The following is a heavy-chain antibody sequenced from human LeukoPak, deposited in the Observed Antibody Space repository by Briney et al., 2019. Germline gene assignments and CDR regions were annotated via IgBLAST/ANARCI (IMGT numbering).Heavy chain of an antibody. V-gene: IGHV1-24*01. CDR1: GYTLSDLS. CDR2: FALEDGEK. D-gene: IGHD1-14*01. J-gene: IGHJ4*02. Sequence: ASVKVSCKVSGYTLSDLSMHWVRQAPGKGLEWMGSFALEDGEKVYAQKFQGRVTMTEDTFTDTAYMELSSLRSEDTAVYYCATAFAGNLVDDWGQGTLVTVSS. CDR3: ATAFAGNLVDD.